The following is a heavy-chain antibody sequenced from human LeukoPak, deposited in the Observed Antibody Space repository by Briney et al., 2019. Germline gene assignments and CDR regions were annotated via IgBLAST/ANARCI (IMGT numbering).Heavy chain of an antibody. CDR2: IYYSGST. D-gene: IGHD6-13*01. J-gene: IGHJ3*02. CDR3: ARKDQYSSSWMDAFDI. Sequence: SETLSLTCTVSGGSISSSSYYWGWIRQPPGKGLEWIGSIYYSGSTYYNPSLKSRVTMSVDTSKNQFSLKLSSETAADTAVYYCARKDQYSSSWMDAFDIWGQGTMVTVSS. CDR1: GGSISSSSYY. V-gene: IGHV4-39*07.